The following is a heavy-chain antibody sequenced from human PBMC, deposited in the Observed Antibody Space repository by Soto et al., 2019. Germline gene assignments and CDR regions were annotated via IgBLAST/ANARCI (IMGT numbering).Heavy chain of an antibody. J-gene: IGHJ3*02. CDR3: ARVERGTATTVVDAFDI. D-gene: IGHD1-1*01. Sequence: QVQLQQWGAGLLKPSETLSLTCAVYGGFVTSGSYYWSWIRQPPGKGLGWIGEMRPCGGTHFNPSLKSRVTISVDTSKNQFTLKMSSVTAADTALYYCARVERGTATTVVDAFDIWGPGTMVTVSS. V-gene: IGHV4-34*01. CDR2: MRPCGGT. CDR1: GGFVTSGSYY.